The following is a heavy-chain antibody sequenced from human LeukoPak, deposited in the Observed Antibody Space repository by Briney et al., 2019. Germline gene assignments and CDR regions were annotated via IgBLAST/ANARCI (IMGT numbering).Heavy chain of an antibody. CDR3: AREFTYSSSWCFDY. J-gene: IGHJ4*02. V-gene: IGHV4-4*07. Sequence: NTSETLSLTCTVSGGSISSYYWSWIRQPAGKGLEWIGRIYTSGSTNYNPSLKSRVTMSVDTSKNQFSLKLSSVTAADTAVYYCAREFTYSSSWCFDYWGQGTLVTVSS. CDR2: IYTSGST. D-gene: IGHD6-13*01. CDR1: GGSISSYY.